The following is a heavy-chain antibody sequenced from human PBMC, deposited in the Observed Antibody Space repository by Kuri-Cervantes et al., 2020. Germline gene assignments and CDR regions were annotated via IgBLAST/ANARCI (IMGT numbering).Heavy chain of an antibody. CDR3: AKDFGYFSSQFRD. J-gene: IGHJ4*02. D-gene: IGHD6-6*01. Sequence: GGSLRLSCAASGFTFSSYSMNWVRQAPGKGLEWVSSISSSSSYIYYADSVKGRFTISRDNAKNSLYLQMNSLRTEDTALYYCAKDFGYFSSQFRDWGQGTLVTVSS. V-gene: IGHV3-21*04. CDR1: GFTFSSYS. CDR2: ISSSSSYI.